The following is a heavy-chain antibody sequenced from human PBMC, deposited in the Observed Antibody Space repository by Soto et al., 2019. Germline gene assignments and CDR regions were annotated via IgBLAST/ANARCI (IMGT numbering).Heavy chain of an antibody. Sequence: PSETLSLTCAVYGGSFSGYYWSWIRQPPGKGLEWSGEINHSGSTNYNPSLKSRVTISVDTSKNQFSLKLSSVTAADTAVYYCARGIRYCSGGSCKDWFDPWGQGTLVTVSS. V-gene: IGHV4-34*01. CDR2: INHSGST. CDR1: GGSFSGYY. D-gene: IGHD2-15*01. J-gene: IGHJ5*02. CDR3: ARGIRYCSGGSCKDWFDP.